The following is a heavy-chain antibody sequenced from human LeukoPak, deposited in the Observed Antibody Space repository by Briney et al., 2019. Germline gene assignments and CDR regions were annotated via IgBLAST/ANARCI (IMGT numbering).Heavy chain of an antibody. CDR3: ARDPGYSSGWFDY. J-gene: IGHJ4*02. Sequence: GGSLRLSCVVSGFTFSSYNMSWVRQAPGKGLEWVSSISASSNFISYADSVKGRFTITRDNAKKSLYLQMNSVRAEDTAVYYCARDPGYSSGWFDYWGQGALVTVSS. CDR1: GFTFSSYN. V-gene: IGHV3-21*01. CDR2: ISASSNFI. D-gene: IGHD6-19*01.